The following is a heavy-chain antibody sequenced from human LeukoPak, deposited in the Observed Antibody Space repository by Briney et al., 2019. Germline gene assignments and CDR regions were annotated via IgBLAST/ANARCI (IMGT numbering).Heavy chain of an antibody. CDR1: GFTFITYW. V-gene: IGHV3-7*01. J-gene: IGHJ4*02. CDR2: INQDGREK. Sequence: PGGSLRLSCAASGFTFITYWMSWVRQAPGKGLEWVANINQDGREKYYVDSVKGRFTISRHNGKNSVYLQMNSLGAEDTGVYYCARGGKLHPQSPYWGQGTLVTVSS. D-gene: IGHD3-16*01. CDR3: ARGGKLHPQSPY.